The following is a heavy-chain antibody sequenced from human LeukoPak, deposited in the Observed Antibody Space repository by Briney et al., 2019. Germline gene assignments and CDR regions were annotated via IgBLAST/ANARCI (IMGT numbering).Heavy chain of an antibody. CDR1: GFTFSSYW. J-gene: IGHJ4*02. D-gene: IGHD4-17*01. CDR2: INSDGSST. Sequence: VGSLRLSCAASGFTFSSYWMHWVRQAPGKGLVWVSRINSDGSSTSYVDSVKGRFTISRDNAKNTLYLQMNSLRAEDTAVYYCARDQDGAVTTGGYWGQGTLGTVSS. V-gene: IGHV3-74*01. CDR3: ARDQDGAVTTGGY.